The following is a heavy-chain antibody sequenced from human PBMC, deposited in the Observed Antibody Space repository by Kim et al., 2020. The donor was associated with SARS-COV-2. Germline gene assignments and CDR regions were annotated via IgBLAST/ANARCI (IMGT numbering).Heavy chain of an antibody. CDR3: AKAPGRVTIFGVVKA. D-gene: IGHD3-3*01. CDR2: ISYDGSNK. Sequence: GGSLRLSCAASGFTFSSYGMHWVRQAPGKGLEWVAVISYDGSNKYYADSVKGRFTISRDNSKNTLYLQMNSLRAEDTAVYYCAKAPGRVTIFGVVKAWVQGTLVTVSS. J-gene: IGHJ5*02. CDR1: GFTFSSYG. V-gene: IGHV3-30*18.